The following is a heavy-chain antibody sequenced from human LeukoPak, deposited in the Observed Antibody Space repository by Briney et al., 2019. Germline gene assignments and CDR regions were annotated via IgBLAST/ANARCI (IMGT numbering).Heavy chain of an antibody. CDR1: GFTLSAFA. J-gene: IGHJ4*02. CDR2: STGSVE. D-gene: IGHD3-10*01. CDR3: ARGSYLARYNELEY. V-gene: IGHV3-23*01. Sequence: PGGSLRLSCTASGFTLSAFAMSWVRQAPGKGLEWVSGSTGSVEYYASSVKGRFTISRDDSKNTLYLQMNSMGAEDTATYYCARGSYLARYNELEYWGQGTLVTVSS.